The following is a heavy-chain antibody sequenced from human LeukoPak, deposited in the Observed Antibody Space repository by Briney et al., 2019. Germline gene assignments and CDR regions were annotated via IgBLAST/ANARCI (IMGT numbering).Heavy chain of an antibody. CDR3: ARDRHYLYDSHNDAFDI. CDR2: ISDSGDYT. V-gene: IGHV3-23*01. Sequence: GGSLRLSCAASGFTFSSYAMTWVRQAPGKGLEWVLSISDSGDYTYFADSVKGRFTISRDNSKNTLYLQMNSLRAEDTAVYYCARDRHYLYDSHNDAFDIWGQGTMVTVSS. D-gene: IGHD2/OR15-2a*01. J-gene: IGHJ3*02. CDR1: GFTFSSYA.